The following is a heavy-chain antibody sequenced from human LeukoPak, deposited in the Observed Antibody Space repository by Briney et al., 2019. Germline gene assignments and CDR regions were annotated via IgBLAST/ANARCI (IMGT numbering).Heavy chain of an antibody. J-gene: IGHJ4*02. CDR1: GFTFSGYW. CDR2: INLHGSVI. V-gene: IGHV3-7*01. CDR3: ATSDDSSGSD. D-gene: IGHD3-22*01. Sequence: TGGSLRLSCAASGFTFSGYWMSWIRQAPGKGLEWVANINLHGSVIHYVDSVKGRFTNSRDNAKNLLYLQMNYLRAEDTALYYCATSDDSSGSDWGQGTLVTVSS.